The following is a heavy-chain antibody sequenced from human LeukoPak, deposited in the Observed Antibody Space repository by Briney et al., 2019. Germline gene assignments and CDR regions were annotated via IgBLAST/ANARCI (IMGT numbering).Heavy chain of an antibody. CDR1: GGSFSGYY. J-gene: IGHJ4*02. Sequence: SETLSLTCAVYGGSFSGYYWSWIRQPPGKGLEWIGEINHSGSTNYNPSLKSRVTISVDTSKNQFSLKPSSVTAADTAVYYCARVGTYDYVWGSYRSNLDYWGQGTLVTVSS. V-gene: IGHV4-34*01. CDR3: ARVGTYDYVWGSYRSNLDY. CDR2: INHSGST. D-gene: IGHD3-16*02.